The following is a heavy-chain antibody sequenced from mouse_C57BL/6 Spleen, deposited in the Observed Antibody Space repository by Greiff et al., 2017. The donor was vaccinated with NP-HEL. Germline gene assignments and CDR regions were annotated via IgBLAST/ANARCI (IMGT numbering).Heavy chain of an antibody. CDR2: IHPNSGST. CDR1: GYTFTSYW. J-gene: IGHJ1*03. CDR3: ARSHYGSSPRYFDV. D-gene: IGHD1-1*01. Sequence: QVQLQQPGAELVKPGASVKLSCKASGYTFTSYWMHWVKQRPGQGLEWIGMIHPNSGSTNYNEKFKSKATLTVDKSSSTAYMQLSSLTSEDSAVYYCARSHYGSSPRYFDVWGTGTTVTVSS. V-gene: IGHV1-64*01.